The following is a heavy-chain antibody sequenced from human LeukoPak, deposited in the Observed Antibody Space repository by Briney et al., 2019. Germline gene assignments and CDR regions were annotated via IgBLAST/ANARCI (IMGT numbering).Heavy chain of an antibody. V-gene: IGHV3-74*01. J-gene: IGHJ4*02. CDR1: GFTLSREW. Sequence: SGGSLRLSCAGSGFTLSREWMHWVRQAPGKGLVWVSRINPDGSTTYYADSVKGRITISRDNAKNTLYLQMNSLRAEDTAVYYCVRGVADSYGQFDNWGQGTLVTVSS. CDR2: INPDGSTT. CDR3: VRGVADSYGQFDN. D-gene: IGHD3-10*01.